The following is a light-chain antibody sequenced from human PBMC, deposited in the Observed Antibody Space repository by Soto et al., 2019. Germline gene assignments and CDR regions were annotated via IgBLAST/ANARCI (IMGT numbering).Light chain of an antibody. V-gene: IGKV1-39*01. CDR1: QAIFTF. CDR2: ATS. J-gene: IGKJ5*01. Sequence: DIQVTQSPSSLSASVGDRVTITCRSSQAIFTFLNWYQQKEGKAPRFLIYATSNLQSGVPSRFSGTGSGTEFTLTICSLQPEYFATYFCQQGYSLPIPFGQGTRLDIK. CDR3: QQGYSLPIP.